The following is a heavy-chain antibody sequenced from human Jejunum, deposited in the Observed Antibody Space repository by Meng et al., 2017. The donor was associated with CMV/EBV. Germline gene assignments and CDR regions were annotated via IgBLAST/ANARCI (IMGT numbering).Heavy chain of an antibody. CDR1: GDSVSSDRVT. CDR2: TYYRSNWSN. D-gene: IGHD1-1*01. Sequence: GDSVSSDRVTWNWIRHSPSRGLEWLGRTYYRSNWSNDYAVSVKSRITINADTSKNQFSLQLTSLTPEDTAVYYCVRGSTTGGFDPWGQGTLVTVSS. V-gene: IGHV6-1*01. J-gene: IGHJ5*02. CDR3: VRGSTTGGFDP.